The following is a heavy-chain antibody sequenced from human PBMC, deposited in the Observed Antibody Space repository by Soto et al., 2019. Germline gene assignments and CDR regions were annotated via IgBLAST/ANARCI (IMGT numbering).Heavy chain of an antibody. CDR3: ARGSYFAMDV. D-gene: IGHD3-10*01. Sequence: EVQLVESGGGLVKSGGSLRLSCAASGFTFSSYSMNWVRQAPGKGLEWVSSISGSSSYIYFADSVKGRFTVSRDNAKNSLYLQMNSLIAEDTAVYYCARGSYFAMDVWGQGTTVTVS. CDR2: ISGSSSYI. V-gene: IGHV3-21*01. CDR1: GFTFSSYS. J-gene: IGHJ6*02.